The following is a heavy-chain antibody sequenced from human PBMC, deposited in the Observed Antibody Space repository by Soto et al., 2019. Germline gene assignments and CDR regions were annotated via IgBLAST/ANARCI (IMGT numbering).Heavy chain of an antibody. CDR1: GGTFSSYA. V-gene: IGHV1-69*13. CDR2: IIPIFGTA. D-gene: IGHD3-22*01. J-gene: IGHJ5*02. Sequence: GASVKVSCKASGGTFSSYAISWVRQAPGQGLEWMGGIIPIFGTANYAQKFQGRVTITADESTSTAYMELSSLRSEDTAVYYCANRYYYDSSGLGWFDPWGQGTLVTVS. CDR3: ANRYYYDSSGLGWFDP.